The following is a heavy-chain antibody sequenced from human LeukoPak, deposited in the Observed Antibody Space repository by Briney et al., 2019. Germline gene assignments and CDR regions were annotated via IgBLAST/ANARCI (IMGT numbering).Heavy chain of an antibody. CDR1: GFTFDDYA. CDR2: ISWDGGST. V-gene: IGHV3-43D*03. Sequence: GGSLRLSCAASGFTFDDYAMHWVRQAPGKGLEWVSLISWDGGSTYYADSVKGRFTISRDNSKNSLYLQMNSLRAEDTAVYYCAKALGAMVRGVMSSDYWGQGTLVTVSS. D-gene: IGHD3-10*01. CDR3: AKALGAMVRGVMSSDY. J-gene: IGHJ4*02.